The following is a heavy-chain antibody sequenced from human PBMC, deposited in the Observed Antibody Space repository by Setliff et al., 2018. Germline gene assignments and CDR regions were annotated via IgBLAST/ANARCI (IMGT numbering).Heavy chain of an antibody. V-gene: IGHV4-34*01. D-gene: IGHD1-1*01. J-gene: IGHJ4*02. CDR3: ARTGTYRYFDY. CDR2: IYSGGTT. Sequence: PSETLSLTCAVYGGSFSGYYWSWIRQPPGKGLEWIGRIYSGGTTYYNSSLKSRVTISVDTSKSQFSLRLNSVTAADTAVYYCARTGTYRYFDYWGRGTLVTVSS. CDR1: GGSFSGYY.